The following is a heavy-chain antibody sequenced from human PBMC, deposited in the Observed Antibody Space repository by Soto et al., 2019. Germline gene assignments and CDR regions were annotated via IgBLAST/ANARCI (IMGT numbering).Heavy chain of an antibody. V-gene: IGHV3-11*01. D-gene: IGHD6-25*01. Sequence: QVQLVESGGGLVKPGGSLRLSCAASGFTFSDYFMSWIRQAPGKGLEWLSYITNSGRNAYYEDSVKGRFTLSRDNAKNSLNVQMNVLRAEDMGSYYCSSVGFPSYFDHWGKGTLVTGSS. CDR2: ITNSGRNA. CDR1: GFTFSDYF. CDR3: SSVGFPSYFDH. J-gene: IGHJ5*02.